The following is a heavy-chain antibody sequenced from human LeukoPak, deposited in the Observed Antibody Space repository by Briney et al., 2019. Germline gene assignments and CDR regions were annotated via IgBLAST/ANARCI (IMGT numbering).Heavy chain of an antibody. Sequence: PGGSPRLSCAASGFTFSSYSMNWVRQAPGKGLEWVSSISSSSSYIYYADSVKGRFTISRDNAKNSLYLQMNSLRAEDTAVYYCARGMNFVRGGQKYYYYGMDVWGQGTTVTVSS. CDR2: ISSSSSYI. CDR1: GFTFSSYS. D-gene: IGHD3/OR15-3a*01. V-gene: IGHV3-21*01. CDR3: ARGMNFVRGGQKYYYYGMDV. J-gene: IGHJ6*02.